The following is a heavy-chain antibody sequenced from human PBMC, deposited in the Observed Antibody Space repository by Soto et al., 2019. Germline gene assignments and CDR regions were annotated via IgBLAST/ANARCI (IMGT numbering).Heavy chain of an antibody. Sequence: PGGSLRLSCAASGFTFSNYAMSWVRQPPGKGLAWVSSISGSGSTYYADSVMGRFTISRDSSKNTVYLQMNRLRAEDTAIYYCAKQGPVDPGDPWGQGTLVTVSS. CDR3: AKQGPVDPGDP. D-gene: IGHD6-19*01. V-gene: IGHV3-23*01. J-gene: IGHJ5*02. CDR2: ISGSGST. CDR1: GFTFSNYA.